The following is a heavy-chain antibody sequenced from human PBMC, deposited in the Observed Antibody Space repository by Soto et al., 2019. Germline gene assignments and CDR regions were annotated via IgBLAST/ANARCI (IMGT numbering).Heavy chain of an antibody. CDR2: IYYSGST. V-gene: IGHV4-59*01. J-gene: IGHJ5*02. D-gene: IGHD2-15*01. CDR1: GGSISSYY. Sequence: SETLSVTCTVSGGSISSYYWRWIRQPPGKGLEWIGYIYYSGSTNYNPSLKSRVTISVDTSKNQFSLKLSSVTAADTAVYYCAGGRDIVETCFAPRGQGTLVTVSS. CDR3: AGGRDIVETCFAP.